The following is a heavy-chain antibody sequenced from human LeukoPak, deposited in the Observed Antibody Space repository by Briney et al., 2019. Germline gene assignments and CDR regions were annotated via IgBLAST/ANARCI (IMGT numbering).Heavy chain of an antibody. CDR1: GGSNY. CDR2: IHYSGSP. V-gene: IGHV4-59*12. CDR3: ARDPPVTTDGY. Sequence: SETLSLTCTVSGGSNYWTWIRQAPGKGLEWIAYIHYSGSPHYNPSLRSRVTISIDTSKNQLSLKLNSVTAADTAVYYCARDPPVTTDGYWGQGTLVTVSS. D-gene: IGHD4-17*01. J-gene: IGHJ4*02.